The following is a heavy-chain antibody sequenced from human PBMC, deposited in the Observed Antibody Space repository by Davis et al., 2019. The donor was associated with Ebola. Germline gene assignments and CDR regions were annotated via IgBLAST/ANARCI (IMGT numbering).Heavy chain of an antibody. CDR3: ARGFTSSWQAQLDKFDQ. V-gene: IGHV1-8*02. Sequence: AASVKVSCKASGYIFTSYDINWVRQVNGQGLEWMGWMNPNTGNTAFAQKFQGRVTMTRNISISTAFMELSNLKSDDTAVYFCARGFTSSWQAQLDKFDQWGQGTLLTVSS. CDR2: MNPNTGNT. CDR1: GYIFTSYD. J-gene: IGHJ4*02. D-gene: IGHD6-13*01.